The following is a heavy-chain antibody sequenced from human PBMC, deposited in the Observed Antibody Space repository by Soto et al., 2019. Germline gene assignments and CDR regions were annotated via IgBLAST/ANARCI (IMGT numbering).Heavy chain of an antibody. V-gene: IGHV3-23*01. CDR2: ISGSGGST. CDR3: AKDGIEEMAVNPTDY. J-gene: IGHJ4*02. Sequence: HPGGSLRLSCAASGFTFSSYAMSWVRQAPGKGLEWVSAISGSGGSTYYADSVKGRFTISRDNSKNTLYLQMNSLRAEDTAVYYCAKDGIEEMAVNPTDYWGQGTLVTVSS. D-gene: IGHD6-19*01. CDR1: GFTFSSYA.